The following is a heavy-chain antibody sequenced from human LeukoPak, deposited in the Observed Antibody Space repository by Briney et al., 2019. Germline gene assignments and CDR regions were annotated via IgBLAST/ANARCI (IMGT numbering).Heavy chain of an antibody. J-gene: IGHJ1*01. CDR1: GFTFSSYA. D-gene: IGHD2-2*01. V-gene: IGHV3-23*01. Sequence: PGGSLRLSCAASGFTFSSYAMSWVRQAPGKGLEWVSAISGSGGSTYYADSVKGRFTISRDNSKNTLYLQMNSLRAEDTAVYYCAKDRARYCSSTSCPEYFQHWGQGTLVTVSS. CDR2: ISGSGGST. CDR3: AKDRARYCSSTSCPEYFQH.